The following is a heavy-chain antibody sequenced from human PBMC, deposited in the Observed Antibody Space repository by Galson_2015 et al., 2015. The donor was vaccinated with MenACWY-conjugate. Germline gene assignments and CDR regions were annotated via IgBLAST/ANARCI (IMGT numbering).Heavy chain of an antibody. V-gene: IGHV3-48*03. J-gene: IGHJ3*02. CDR2: ISSSGGTI. CDR1: GFTFGGYE. CDR3: VKDRWNRYNWNYAFDI. Sequence: SLRLSCAASGFTFGGYEMNWVRQAPGKGLEWVSFISSSGGTIHYADSVKGRFTISRDNAKNSLYLQMNSLRAEDTAVYYCVKDRWNRYNWNYAFDIWGQGTMVTGSS. D-gene: IGHD1-7*01.